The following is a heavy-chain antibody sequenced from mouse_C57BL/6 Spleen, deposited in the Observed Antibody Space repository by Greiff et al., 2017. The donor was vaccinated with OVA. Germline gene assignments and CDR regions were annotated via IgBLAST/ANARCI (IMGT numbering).Heavy chain of an antibody. CDR2: IWSGGGT. D-gene: IGHD1-1*01. V-gene: IGHV2-2*01. CDR3: AIYYYGSSYDYAMDD. J-gene: IGHJ4*01. CDR1: GFSLTSYG. Sequence: QVQLQQSGPGLVQPSQSLSITCTVSGFSLTSYGVHWVRQSPGKGLEWLGVIWSGGGTDYNAAFISRLSISKDNSKSQVFFKMNSLQADDTAIYYCAIYYYGSSYDYAMDDWGQGTSVTVSS.